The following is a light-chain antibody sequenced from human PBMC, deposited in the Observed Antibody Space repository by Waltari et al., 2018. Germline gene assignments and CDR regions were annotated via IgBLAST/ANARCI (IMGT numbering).Light chain of an antibody. CDR3: QQYRINPWT. CDR1: ENVNSW. J-gene: IGKJ1*01. CDR2: KAS. Sequence: IQMPQSPPTLSASVGESVTITCRASENVNSWLAWYQEKPGKAPKLLIQKASNVESGVPSRFSGSGSGTEFALTISSLQADDFATYYCQQYRINPWTFGQGTKVEI. V-gene: IGKV1-5*03.